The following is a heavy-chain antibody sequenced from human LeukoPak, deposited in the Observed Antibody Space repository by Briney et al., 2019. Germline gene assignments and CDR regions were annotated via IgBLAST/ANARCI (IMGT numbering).Heavy chain of an antibody. CDR2: IKSKTDGGTT. J-gene: IGHJ4*02. D-gene: IGHD3-10*02. Sequence: GGSLRLSCAASGFTFSSYWMSWVRRAPGKGLEWVGRIKSKTDGGTTDYAAPVKGRFTISRDDSKNTLYLQMNSLKTEDTAVYYCTTEHGFYLRDLFGELSGYWGQGTLVTVSS. V-gene: IGHV3-15*01. CDR1: GFTFSSYW. CDR3: TTEHGFYLRDLFGELSGY.